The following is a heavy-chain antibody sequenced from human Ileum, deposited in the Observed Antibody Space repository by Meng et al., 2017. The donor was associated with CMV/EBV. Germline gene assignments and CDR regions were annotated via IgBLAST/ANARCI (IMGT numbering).Heavy chain of an antibody. J-gene: IGHJ4*02. CDR1: GYTFSSYG. V-gene: IGHV1-18*01. CDR2: ISIYNDNT. CDR3: ARRAVVLDY. Sequence: TFSFKASGYTFSSYGLAWVRQAPGQGLEWMGWISIYNDNTYFARKFQGRVIMTTDTSTNTVYMELSSLRSDDTAVYFCARRAVVLDYWGQGSLVTVSS. D-gene: IGHD4-23*01.